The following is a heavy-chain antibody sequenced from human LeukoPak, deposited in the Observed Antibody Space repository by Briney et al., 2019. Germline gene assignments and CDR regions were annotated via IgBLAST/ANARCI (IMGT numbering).Heavy chain of an antibody. J-gene: IGHJ6*03. CDR3: ARDLASSSSGYYYYYYMDV. CDR1: GGSISSYY. CDR2: IYTSGST. D-gene: IGHD6-6*01. V-gene: IGHV4-4*07. Sequence: PSETLSLTCTVSGGSISSYYWSWIRQPAGKGLEWIGRIYTSGSTNYNPSLESRVTMSVDTSKNQFSLKLSSVTAADTAVYYCARDLASSSSGYYYYYYMDVWGKGTTVTVS.